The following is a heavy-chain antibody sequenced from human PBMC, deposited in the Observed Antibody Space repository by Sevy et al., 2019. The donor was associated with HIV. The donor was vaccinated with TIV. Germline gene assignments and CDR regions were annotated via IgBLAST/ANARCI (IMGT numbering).Heavy chain of an antibody. D-gene: IGHD3-3*01. CDR2: IRSKANSYAT. Sequence: GGSLRLSCAASGFTFSGSAMHWVRQASGKGLEWVGRIRSKANSYATAYAASVKGRFTISRDDSKNTAYLQMNSLKTEDTAVYYCTRSDDFWSGFDYWGQGTLVTVSS. CDR1: GFTFSGSA. CDR3: TRSDDFWSGFDY. J-gene: IGHJ4*02. V-gene: IGHV3-73*01.